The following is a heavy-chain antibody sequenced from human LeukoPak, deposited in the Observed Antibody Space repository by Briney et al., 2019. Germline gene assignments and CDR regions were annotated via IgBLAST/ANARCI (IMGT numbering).Heavy chain of an antibody. J-gene: IGHJ4*02. D-gene: IGHD1-14*01. CDR2: ISAYNGNT. Sequence: GASVEVSCKASGYTFTSYGISWARQAPGQGLEWMGWISAYNGNTNYAQKLQGRVTMTTDTSTSTAYMELRSLRSDDTAVYYCARDPPGGEPFDYWGQGTLVTVSS. CDR1: GYTFTSYG. V-gene: IGHV1-18*01. CDR3: ARDPPGGEPFDY.